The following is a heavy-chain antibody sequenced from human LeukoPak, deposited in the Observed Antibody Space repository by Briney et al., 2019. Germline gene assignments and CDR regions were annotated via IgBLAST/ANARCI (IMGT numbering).Heavy chain of an antibody. V-gene: IGHV3-33*01. CDR1: GFTFSSYG. J-gene: IGHJ4*02. Sequence: GRSLRLSCAASGFTFSSYGMHWVRQAPGKGLEWVAVIWYDGSNKYYADSVKGRFTISRDNPKNTLYLQMNSLRAEDTAVYYCARGPDAAAGTDYWGQGTLVTVSS. D-gene: IGHD6-13*01. CDR3: ARGPDAAAGTDY. CDR2: IWYDGSNK.